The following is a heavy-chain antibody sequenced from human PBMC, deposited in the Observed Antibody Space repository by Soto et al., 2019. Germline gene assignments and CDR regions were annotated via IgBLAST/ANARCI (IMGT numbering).Heavy chain of an antibody. CDR2: IVVGSGNT. D-gene: IGHD3-10*01. V-gene: IGHV1-58*02. CDR3: AADYYGSGSYYGPIVFYGMDV. Sequence: ASVKVSCKASGFTFTSSAMQWVRQARGQRLEWIGWIVVGSGNTNYAQKFQERVTITRDMSTSTAYMELSSLRSEDTAVYYCAADYYGSGSYYGPIVFYGMDVWGQGTTVTVSS. CDR1: GFTFTSSA. J-gene: IGHJ6*02.